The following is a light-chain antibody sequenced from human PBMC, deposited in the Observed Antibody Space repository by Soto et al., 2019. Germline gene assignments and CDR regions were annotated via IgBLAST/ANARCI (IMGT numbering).Light chain of an antibody. CDR2: DVS. Sequence: ALTQPRSVSGSPGQSVAISCTGTSSDVGGYNYVSWYQQHPGKAPKVMIYDVSKRPSGVPDRFSGSKSGNTASLTISGLQAEDEADYYCCSYAGSYTYVFGTGTKVTVL. J-gene: IGLJ1*01. V-gene: IGLV2-11*01. CDR3: CSYAGSYTYV. CDR1: SSDVGGYNY.